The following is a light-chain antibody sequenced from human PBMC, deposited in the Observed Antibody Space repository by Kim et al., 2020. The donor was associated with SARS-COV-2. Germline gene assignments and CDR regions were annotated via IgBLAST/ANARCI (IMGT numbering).Light chain of an antibody. Sequence: QSALTQPASVSGSPGQSITISCTGTSSDVGVYNYVSWYQQHPGKAPKLMIYDVSKRPSGVSNRFSGSKSGNTASLTISGLQAEDEADYYCSSYTSSSILYVFGTGTKVTVL. CDR2: DVS. V-gene: IGLV2-14*01. J-gene: IGLJ1*01. CDR1: SSDVGVYNY. CDR3: SSYTSSSILYV.